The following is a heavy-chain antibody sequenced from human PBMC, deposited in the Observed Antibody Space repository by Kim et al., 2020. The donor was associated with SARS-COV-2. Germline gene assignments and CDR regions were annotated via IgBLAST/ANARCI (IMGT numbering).Heavy chain of an antibody. Sequence: SETLSLTCTVSGGSISSSSYYWGWIRQPPGKGLEWIGSIYYSGSTYYNPSLKSRVTISVDTSKNQFSLKLSSVTAADTAVYYCARLGTGTINNAFDIWGQGTMVTVSS. CDR3: ARLGTGTINNAFDI. D-gene: IGHD1-1*01. J-gene: IGHJ3*02. CDR2: IYYSGST. CDR1: GGSISSSSYY. V-gene: IGHV4-39*01.